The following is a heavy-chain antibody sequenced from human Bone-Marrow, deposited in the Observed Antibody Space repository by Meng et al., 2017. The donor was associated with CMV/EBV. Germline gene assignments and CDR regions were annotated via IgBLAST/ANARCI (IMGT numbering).Heavy chain of an antibody. CDR1: GFTFSSYW. CDR3: ARDSDAVGVTIDY. J-gene: IGHJ4*02. V-gene: IGHV3-74*01. D-gene: IGHD1-26*01. Sequence: GGSLRLSCAASGFTFSSYWMHWVRQAPGKGLVWVSRINSDGSTTRYADSVKGRFTISRDNAKNTLYLQMNSLRAEDTAVYYCARDSDAVGVTIDYWGQGTRVTGSS. CDR2: INSDGSTT.